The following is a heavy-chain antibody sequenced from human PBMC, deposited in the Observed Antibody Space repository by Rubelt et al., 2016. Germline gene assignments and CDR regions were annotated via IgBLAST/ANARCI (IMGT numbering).Heavy chain of an antibody. J-gene: IGHJ6*02. CDR2: ISSSSSYI. D-gene: IGHD5-18*01. Sequence: AASGFTFSSYSMNWVRQAPGKGLEWVSSISSSSSYIYYADSVKGRFTISRDNAKNSLYLQMNSLRAEDTAVYYCARNREWIQGGMDVWGQGTTVTVSS. CDR1: GFTFSSYS. V-gene: IGHV3-21*01. CDR3: ARNREWIQGGMDV.